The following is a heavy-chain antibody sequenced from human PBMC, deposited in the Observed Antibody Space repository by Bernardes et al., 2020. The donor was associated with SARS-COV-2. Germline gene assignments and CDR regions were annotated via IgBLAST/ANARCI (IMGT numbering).Heavy chain of an antibody. CDR3: AKEGVSTVTPISLYYFDY. Sequence: GGSLRLSCAASGFTFSSYAMSWVRHTPGKGLEWVSALTVCGGGTYYADSVKGRFTISRDNSKYTLYLQMNSLRAEDTAVYYCAKEGVSTVTPISLYYFDYWGQGTLVTVSS. D-gene: IGHD4-17*01. V-gene: IGHV3-23*01. J-gene: IGHJ4*02. CDR2: LTVCGGGT. CDR1: GFTFSSYA.